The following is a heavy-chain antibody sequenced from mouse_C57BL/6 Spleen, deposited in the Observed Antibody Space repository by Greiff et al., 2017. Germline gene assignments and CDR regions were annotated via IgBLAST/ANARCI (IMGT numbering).Heavy chain of an antibody. D-gene: IGHD1-1*01. Sequence: DVKLQESGGGLVQPGGSMKLSCAASGFTFSDAWMDWVRQSPEKGLEWVAEIRNKANNRATYYAESVKGRFTISRDDSKSSVYLQMNSLRAEDTGIYYCTLITTVGGDFDYWGQGTTLTVSS. CDR1: GFTFSDAW. V-gene: IGHV6-6*01. J-gene: IGHJ2*01. CDR2: IRNKANNRAT. CDR3: TLITTVGGDFDY.